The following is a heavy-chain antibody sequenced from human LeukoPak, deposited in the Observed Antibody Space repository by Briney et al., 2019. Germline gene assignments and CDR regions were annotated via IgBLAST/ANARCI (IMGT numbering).Heavy chain of an antibody. CDR1: GFTFSSYA. J-gene: IGHJ4*02. CDR3: ARLMVDY. D-gene: IGHD3-10*01. CDR2: ISYDGSNK. V-gene: IGHV3-30-3*01. Sequence: TGGSLRLSCAASGFTFSSYAMHWVRQAPGKGLEWVAVISYDGSNKYYADSVKGRFTISRDNSKNTLYLQMNSLRAEDTAVYYCARLMVDYWGQGTLVTVSS.